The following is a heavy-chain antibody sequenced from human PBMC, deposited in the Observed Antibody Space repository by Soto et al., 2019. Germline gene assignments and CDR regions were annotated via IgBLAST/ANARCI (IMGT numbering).Heavy chain of an antibody. CDR2: IVPILDLI. Sequence: QVQLVQSGAEVKKPGSSVKVSCQASGGTFGSQSFTWVRQAPGQGLEWMGRIVPILDLINYSQKFQDRLTITADKSTSTAYTGLSSLTHDDTALYYCARDAGSGWYNRKWGQGTLVTVSS. CDR3: ARDAGSGWYNRK. D-gene: IGHD1-20*01. CDR1: GGTFGSQS. V-gene: IGHV1-69*08. J-gene: IGHJ4*02.